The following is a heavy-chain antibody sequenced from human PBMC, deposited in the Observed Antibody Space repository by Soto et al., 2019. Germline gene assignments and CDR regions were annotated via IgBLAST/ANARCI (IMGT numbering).Heavy chain of an antibody. J-gene: IGHJ4*02. D-gene: IGHD6-19*01. CDR1: GGSISSGGYS. Sequence: QLQLQESGSGLVKPSQTLSLTCAVSGGSISSGGYSWSWIRQPPGKGLEWIGYIYHSGSTYYNPSFKSRVTISVARSKSQFSLKLSSVTAADTAVYYCARAGGLGAVGADYWGQGTLVTVSS. CDR3: ARAGGLGAVGADY. CDR2: IYHSGST. V-gene: IGHV4-30-2*01.